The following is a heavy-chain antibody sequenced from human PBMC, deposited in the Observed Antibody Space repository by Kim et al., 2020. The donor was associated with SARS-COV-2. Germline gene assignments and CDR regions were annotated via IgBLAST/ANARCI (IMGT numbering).Heavy chain of an antibody. Sequence: ASVTVSCKASGYTFTSYGISWVRQAPGQGLEWMGWISAYNGNTNYAQKLQGRVTMTTDTSTSTAYMELRSLRSDDTAVYYCARDRRMSWELLYYFDYWGQGTLVTVSS. CDR2: ISAYNGNT. D-gene: IGHD1-26*01. CDR3: ARDRRMSWELLYYFDY. J-gene: IGHJ4*02. CDR1: GYTFTSYG. V-gene: IGHV1-18*01.